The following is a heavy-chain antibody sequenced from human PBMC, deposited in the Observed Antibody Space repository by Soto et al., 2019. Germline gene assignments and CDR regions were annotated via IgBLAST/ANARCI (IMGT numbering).Heavy chain of an antibody. V-gene: IGHV3-21*06. CDR2: ISGIRDYI. D-gene: IGHD3-22*01. Sequence: LRLSCAASGFTFSSYAMHWVRRAPGKGLEWVSSISGIRDYIRYADSVKGRFTISRDNAKTSLYLQMNSLTAEDTAVYYCAREGVHNYNEYYFDYWGQGTLVTVSS. J-gene: IGHJ4*02. CDR3: AREGVHNYNEYYFDY. CDR1: GFTFSSYA.